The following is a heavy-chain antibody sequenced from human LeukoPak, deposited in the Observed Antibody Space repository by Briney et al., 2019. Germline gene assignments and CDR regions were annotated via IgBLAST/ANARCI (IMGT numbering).Heavy chain of an antibody. D-gene: IGHD1-26*01. Sequence: KPGGSLRLSCAAYEFNFKIYSMNWVRQAPGKGLEWVSSISGSSADIYYADSVKGRFTIFRDNAKNSLYLQMNSLRADDTAVYYCAREEGGNYGEAFHIWGQGTMVTVSP. CDR1: EFNFKIYS. CDR3: AREEGGNYGEAFHI. V-gene: IGHV3-21*01. CDR2: ISGSSADI. J-gene: IGHJ3*02.